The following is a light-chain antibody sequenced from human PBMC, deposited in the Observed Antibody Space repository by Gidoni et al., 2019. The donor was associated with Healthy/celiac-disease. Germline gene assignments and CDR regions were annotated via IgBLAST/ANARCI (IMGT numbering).Light chain of an antibody. CDR3: QSYDSSLSGVV. J-gene: IGLJ2*01. Sequence: QSVLTQPPSVSGDPGQRGTISCTGSSSNIGAGYDVHWYQQLPGTAPKLLIYGNSNRPSGVPDRFSGSKSGTSASLAITGLQAEDEADYYCQSYDSSLSGVVFGGGTKLTV. V-gene: IGLV1-40*01. CDR1: SSNIGAGYD. CDR2: GNS.